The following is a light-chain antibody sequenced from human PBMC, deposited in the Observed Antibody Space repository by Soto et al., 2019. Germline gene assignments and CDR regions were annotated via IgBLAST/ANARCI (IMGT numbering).Light chain of an antibody. CDR2: VAS. V-gene: IGKV1-39*01. CDR3: QQTSSTPWT. CDR1: QSISSY. Sequence: DIQMTQSPSSLSASPCARTTITCRASQSISSYLNWYQQKPEKAPKLLIYVASILQSGVPSRCSGSGSGTDFALTITSLQPEDFATYYCQQTSSTPWTFGQGTKVDIK. J-gene: IGKJ1*01.